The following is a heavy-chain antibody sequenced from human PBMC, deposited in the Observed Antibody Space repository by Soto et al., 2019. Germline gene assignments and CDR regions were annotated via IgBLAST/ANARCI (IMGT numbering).Heavy chain of an antibody. CDR1: GFTFSSYA. CDR2: ISGSGGST. Sequence: LRLSCAASGFTFSSYAMSWVRQAPGKGLEWVSAISGSGGSTYYADSVKGRFTISRDNSKNTLYLQMNSLRAEDTAVYYCAKIVSSSSLYNWFDPWGQGTLVTVSS. D-gene: IGHD6-6*01. V-gene: IGHV3-23*01. J-gene: IGHJ5*02. CDR3: AKIVSSSSLYNWFDP.